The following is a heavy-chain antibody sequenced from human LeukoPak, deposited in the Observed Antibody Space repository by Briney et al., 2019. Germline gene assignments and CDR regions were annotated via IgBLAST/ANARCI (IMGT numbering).Heavy chain of an antibody. J-gene: IGHJ3*02. CDR2: INHSGST. CDR1: GGSFSGYY. V-gene: IGHV4-34*01. Sequence: SETLSLTCAVYGGSFSGYYWSWIRQPPGKGLEWIGEINHSGSTNYNPSLKSRVTISVDTSKNQFSLKLSSVTAADTAVYYCARGQLWLIKDAFDIWGQGQWSSSLQ. CDR3: ARGQLWLIKDAFDI. D-gene: IGHD5-18*01.